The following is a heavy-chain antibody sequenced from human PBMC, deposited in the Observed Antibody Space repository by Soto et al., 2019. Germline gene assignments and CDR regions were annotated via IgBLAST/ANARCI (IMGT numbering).Heavy chain of an antibody. J-gene: IGHJ4*02. D-gene: IGHD2-21*01. Sequence: QVQLVESGGGLVKPGGSLRLSCAASGFTFSDYYMSWIRQAPGKGLEWVSYITTSSNIYSADSVKGRFTISRDNAKNSLYLQMNSLRAEDTAVYYCARSQGDRVVDYWGQGTLVTVYS. CDR2: ITTSSNI. CDR3: ARSQGDRVVDY. CDR1: GFTFSDYY. V-gene: IGHV3-11*01.